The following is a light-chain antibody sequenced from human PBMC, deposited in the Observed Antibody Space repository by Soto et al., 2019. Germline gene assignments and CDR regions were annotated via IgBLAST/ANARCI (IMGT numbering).Light chain of an antibody. CDR1: QSVSSN. CDR3: QQYNNWPTIT. Sequence: EIVMTQSPATLSVSPGERATLSCRASQSVSSNLVWYQQKPGQAPRLLIYDASTRATGIPARFSGSGSGTEFTLTISSLQSEDFAVYYCQQYNNWPTITFGQGTRLEIK. CDR2: DAS. V-gene: IGKV3-15*01. J-gene: IGKJ5*01.